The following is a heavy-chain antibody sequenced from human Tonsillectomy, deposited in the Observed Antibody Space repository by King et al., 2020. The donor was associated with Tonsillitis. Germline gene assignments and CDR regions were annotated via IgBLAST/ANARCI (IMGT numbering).Heavy chain of an antibody. CDR3: ARGRRSGYDTELFDP. CDR1: GGSISSGGYY. V-gene: IGHV4-31*03. CDR2: IYYSGST. Sequence: QLQESGPGLVKPSQTLSLTCTVSGGSISSGGYYWSWIRQHPGKGLEWIGYIYYSGSTYYNPSLMSRVTISVDTSKNQFSLKLSSVTAADTAVYYCARGRRSGYDTELFDPWGQGTLVTVSS. D-gene: IGHD3-3*01. J-gene: IGHJ5*02.